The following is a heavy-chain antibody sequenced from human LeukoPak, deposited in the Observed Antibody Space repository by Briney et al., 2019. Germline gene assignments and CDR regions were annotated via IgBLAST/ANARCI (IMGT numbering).Heavy chain of an antibody. CDR2: ISWNSGSI. D-gene: IGHD3-10*01. V-gene: IGHV3-9*01. CDR3: ARDRHYYGSGSYYNRFDY. Sequence: TGGSLRLSCAASGFTFDDYAMHWVRQAPGKGLEWVSGISWNSGSIGYADSVKGRFTISRDNAKNSLYLQMNSLRAEDTAVYYCARDRHYYGSGSYYNRFDYWGQGTLVTVSS. J-gene: IGHJ4*02. CDR1: GFTFDDYA.